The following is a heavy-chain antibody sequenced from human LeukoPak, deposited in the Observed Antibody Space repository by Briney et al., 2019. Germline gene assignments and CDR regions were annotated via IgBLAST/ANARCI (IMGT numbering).Heavy chain of an antibody. CDR3: ARGIYDYVGRSYFDY. Sequence: GGSLRLSCAASGFTFSSYSMNWVRQAPGKGLEWVSSISSSSSYIYYADSVKGRFTISRDNAKNSQYLQTNSLRAEDTAVYYCARGIYDYVGRSYFDYWGQGTLVTVSS. D-gene: IGHD3-16*01. V-gene: IGHV3-21*01. J-gene: IGHJ4*02. CDR2: ISSSSSYI. CDR1: GFTFSSYS.